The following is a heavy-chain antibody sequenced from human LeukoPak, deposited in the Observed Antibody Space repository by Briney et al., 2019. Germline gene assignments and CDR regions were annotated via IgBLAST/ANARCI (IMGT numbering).Heavy chain of an antibody. J-gene: IGHJ4*02. CDR2: INPNSGGT. V-gene: IGHV1-2*02. D-gene: IGHD3-22*01. CDR1: GYNFTGYY. Sequence: GASVKVSCKASGYNFTGYYIHWVRQAPGQGLEWMGWINPNSGGTNYAQKFQGRVTMTRDTSISTAYMELSRLRSDDTAVYYCARDRFNYYDSSGYAGDYWGQGTLVTVSS. CDR3: ARDRFNYYDSSGYAGDY.